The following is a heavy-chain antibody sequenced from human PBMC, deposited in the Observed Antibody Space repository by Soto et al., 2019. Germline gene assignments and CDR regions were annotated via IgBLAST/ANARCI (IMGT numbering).Heavy chain of an antibody. V-gene: IGHV3-21*01. CDR3: ARVPPTRTYYFDY. CDR1: GFTFSSYS. CDR2: ISSSSSYI. D-gene: IGHD4-17*01. J-gene: IGHJ4*02. Sequence: PGGSRRLSWAASGFTFSSYSMNWVRQAPGKGLEWVSSISSSSSYIYYADSVKGRFTISRDNAKNSLYLQMNSLRAEDTAVYYCARVPPTRTYYFDYWGQGTLVTVSS.